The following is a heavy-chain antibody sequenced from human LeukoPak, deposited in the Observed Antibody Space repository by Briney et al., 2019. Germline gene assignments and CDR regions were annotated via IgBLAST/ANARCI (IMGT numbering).Heavy chain of an antibody. J-gene: IGHJ4*02. D-gene: IGHD4-23*01. CDR2: LSGSGGST. CDR1: GFAFSNFV. V-gene: IGHV3-23*01. CDR3: AKVSYGGNSY. Sequence: GGSLRLSCAGSGFAFSNFVITWVRQAPGKGLGWVSGLSGSGGSTYYADSVKGRFTISRDDSRNTLFLQMNNLRAEDTAVYYCAKVSYGGNSYWGQGTLVTVSS.